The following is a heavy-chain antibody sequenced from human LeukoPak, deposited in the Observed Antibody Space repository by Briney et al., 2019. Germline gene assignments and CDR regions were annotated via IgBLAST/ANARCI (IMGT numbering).Heavy chain of an antibody. CDR3: AEEVGNTYPTFDY. CDR1: GFTFDDYS. V-gene: IGHV3-43*01. J-gene: IGHJ4*02. CDR2: ISWDGGST. Sequence: GGSLRLSCAASGFTFDDYSMHWVRQGPGKGLEWVSVISWDGGSTSYADSVKGRFTISRDNSKNTLYLQMNSLRVEDTAVYYCAEEVGNTYPTFDYWGQGTLVTVSS. D-gene: IGHD1-26*01.